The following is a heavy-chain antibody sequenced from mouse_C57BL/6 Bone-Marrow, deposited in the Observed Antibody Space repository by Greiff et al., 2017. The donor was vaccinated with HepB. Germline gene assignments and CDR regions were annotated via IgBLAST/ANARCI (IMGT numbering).Heavy chain of an antibody. CDR1: GFTFTDYY. CDR2: IGPGSGST. CDR3: AEDGNYVWYFDV. D-gene: IGHD2-1*01. J-gene: IGHJ1*03. Sequence: VQLQQSGAELVKPGASVKLSCTASGFTFTDYYINWVKPRPEQGLEWIGKIGPGSGSTYYNEKFKGKATLTADKSSSTAYMQLSSLTSEDSAVYFCAEDGNYVWYFDVWGTGTTVTVSS. V-gene: IGHV1-77*01.